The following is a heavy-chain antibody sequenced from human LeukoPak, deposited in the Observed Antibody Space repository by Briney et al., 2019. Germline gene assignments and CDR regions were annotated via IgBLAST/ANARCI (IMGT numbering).Heavy chain of an antibody. CDR2: INPNSGGT. J-gene: IGHJ4*02. CDR1: GYTFTGYY. Sequence: ASVKVSCKASGYTFTGYYMHWVRQAPGQGLEWMGWINPNSGGTNYAQKFQGRVTMTRDTSIGTAYMELSRLRSDDTAVYYCARGLERTKRFDYWGQGTLVTVSS. V-gene: IGHV1-2*02. CDR3: ARGLERTKRFDY. D-gene: IGHD1-1*01.